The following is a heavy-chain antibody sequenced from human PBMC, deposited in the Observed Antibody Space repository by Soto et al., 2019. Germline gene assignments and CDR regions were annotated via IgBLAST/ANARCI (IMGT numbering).Heavy chain of an antibody. Sequence: EVQLVESGGGLVQPGRSLRLSCAASGFTFDDYAMHWVRQAPGKGLEWVSGISWNSGSIGYADSVKGRFTISRDNAKNSLYLQMNSLRAEDTALYYCAKDLVWGRDYRYSPFDYWGQGTLVTVSS. CDR3: AKDLVWGRDYRYSPFDY. D-gene: IGHD4-4*01. J-gene: IGHJ4*02. CDR2: ISWNSGSI. CDR1: GFTFDDYA. V-gene: IGHV3-9*01.